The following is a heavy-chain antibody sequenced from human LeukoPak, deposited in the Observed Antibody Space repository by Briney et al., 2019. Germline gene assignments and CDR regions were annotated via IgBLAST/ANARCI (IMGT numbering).Heavy chain of an antibody. CDR3: ARGVPMYYYDSSGYYD. V-gene: IGHV4-39*07. J-gene: IGHJ4*02. CDR2: IYYSGST. D-gene: IGHD3-22*01. CDR1: GGSISSSSYY. Sequence: SETLSFTCTVSGGSISSSSYYWGWIRQPPGKGLEWIGSIYYSGSTYYNPSLKSRVTISVDTSKNQFSLKLSSVTAADTAVYYCARGVPMYYYDSSGYYDWGQGTLVTVSS.